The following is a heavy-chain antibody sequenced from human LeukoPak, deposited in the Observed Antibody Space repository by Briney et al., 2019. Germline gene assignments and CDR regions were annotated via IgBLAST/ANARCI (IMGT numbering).Heavy chain of an antibody. CDR1: GYTFTSYG. CDR2: ISAYNGNT. J-gene: IGHJ4*02. Sequence: ASVKVSCKASGYTFTSYGISWVRQAPGQGLEWMVWISAYNGNTNYAQKLQGRVTMTTDTSTSTAYMELRSLRSDDTAVYYCARGGYCSSTSCYPSKSDYWGQGTLVTVSS. V-gene: IGHV1-18*01. D-gene: IGHD2-2*01. CDR3: ARGGYCSSTSCYPSKSDY.